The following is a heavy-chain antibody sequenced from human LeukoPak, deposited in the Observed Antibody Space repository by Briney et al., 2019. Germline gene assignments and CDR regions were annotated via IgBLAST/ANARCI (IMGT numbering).Heavy chain of an antibody. Sequence: PGRSLRLSCAASGFTFSNYAMHWVRQAPGKGLEWVALILNDGSNKYYADSVKGRFTVSRDNSKNTLYLQMNTLRAEDTAVYYCAKDREYSYVYDAFDIWGQGTLVTVSS. V-gene: IGHV3-30*18. CDR1: GFTFSNYA. J-gene: IGHJ3*02. D-gene: IGHD5-18*01. CDR3: AKDREYSYVYDAFDI. CDR2: ILNDGSNK.